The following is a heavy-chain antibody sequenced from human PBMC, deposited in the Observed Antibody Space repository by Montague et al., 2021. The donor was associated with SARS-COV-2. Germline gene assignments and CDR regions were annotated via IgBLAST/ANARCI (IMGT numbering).Heavy chain of an antibody. CDR2: IYGANT. CDR1: GLTLSSNY. D-gene: IGHD3-16*02. J-gene: IGHJ4*02. CDR3: ARGGSHLGELSFDY. Sequence: SLRLSCAGSGLTLSSNYMTWVRQTPGKRLQRVSVIYGANTYYADSVKGRFTISRDDSRNTLHLQMDSLRADDTAVYFCARGGSHLGELSFDYWGQGTLVTVSS. V-gene: IGHV3-53*01.